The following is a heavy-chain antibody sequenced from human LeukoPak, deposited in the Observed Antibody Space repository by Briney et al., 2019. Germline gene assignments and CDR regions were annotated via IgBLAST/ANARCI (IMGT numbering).Heavy chain of an antibody. D-gene: IGHD7-27*01. V-gene: IGHV3-23*01. J-gene: IGHJ6*03. Sequence: GGSLRLSCAASGFTFSSYATSWVRQAPGKGLEWVSAISGSGGSTYYADSVKGRFTISRDNARNSLYLQMNSLRAEDTGVYYCARSELGYYNYYMDVWGKGTTVTVSS. CDR2: ISGSGGST. CDR3: ARSELGYYNYYMDV. CDR1: GFTFSSYA.